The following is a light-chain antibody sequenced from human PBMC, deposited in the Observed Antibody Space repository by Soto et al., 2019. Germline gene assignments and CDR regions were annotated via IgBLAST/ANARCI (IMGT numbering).Light chain of an antibody. V-gene: IGLV1-51*01. CDR1: SSNVGSNY. J-gene: IGLJ1*01. CDR3: SSYTTISTLV. Sequence: QSVLTQPPSVSAAPGQKVTISCSGSSSNVGSNYVSWYQQLPGTAPKLLIYDNGKRPSGIPDRFSGSQSGTSATLGITGLQTGDEADYYCSSYTTISTLVFGTGTKLTVL. CDR2: DNG.